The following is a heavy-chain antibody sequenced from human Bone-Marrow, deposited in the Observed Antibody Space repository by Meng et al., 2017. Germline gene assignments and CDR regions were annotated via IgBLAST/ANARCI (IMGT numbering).Heavy chain of an antibody. CDR1: GFTFSDYY. CDR2: IRSSGDTK. V-gene: IGHV3-11*01. D-gene: IGHD3-22*01. CDR3: AMSLARKYYYDSSGYSQLDY. Sequence: GESLKISCAASGFTFSDYYMTWIRQAPGKGLEWVSYIRSSGDTKFYADSVKGRFTISRDNAKNSLYLQMNSLRGEDTAVYYCAMSLARKYYYDSSGYSQLDYWGQGTLVTVSS. J-gene: IGHJ4*02.